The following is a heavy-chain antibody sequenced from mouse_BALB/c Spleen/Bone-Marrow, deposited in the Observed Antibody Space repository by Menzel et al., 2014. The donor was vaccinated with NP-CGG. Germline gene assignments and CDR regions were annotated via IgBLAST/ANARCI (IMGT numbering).Heavy chain of an antibody. J-gene: IGHJ2*01. D-gene: IGHD4-1*01. CDR2: ISSGSSII. CDR3: ARERTGFDY. V-gene: IGHV5-17*02. Sequence: EVKLMESGGGLVQPGGSRKLSCAAPGFTFSYFGMHWVRQAPEKRLEWVAYISSGSSIIYYADTVKGRFTISRDNPKNTLILQMTSLRSEDTAMYYCARERTGFDYWGQGTTLTVSS. CDR1: GFTFSYFG.